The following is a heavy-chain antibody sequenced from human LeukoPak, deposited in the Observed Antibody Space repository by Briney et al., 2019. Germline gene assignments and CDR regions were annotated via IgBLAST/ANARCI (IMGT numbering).Heavy chain of an antibody. CDR1: GFTFSSYA. CDR2: ISGSGGST. CDR3: AKWMFSSTGFDY. V-gene: IGHV3-23*01. D-gene: IGHD6-13*01. J-gene: IGHJ4*02. Sequence: PGGSLRLSCAASGFTFSSYAMSWVRQAPGKGLEWVSAISGSGGSTYYADSVKGRFTISRDNPKNTLYLQMNSLRAEDTAVYYCAKWMFSSTGFDYWGQGTLVTVSS.